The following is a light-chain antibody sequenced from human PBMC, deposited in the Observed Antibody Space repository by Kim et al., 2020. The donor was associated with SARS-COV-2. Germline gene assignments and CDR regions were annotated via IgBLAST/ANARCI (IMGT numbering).Light chain of an antibody. V-gene: IGLV1-47*01. Sequence: RVTISCSGSSSNIGSNYVYWYQQLPGTAPKLLIYRNNQRPSGVPDRFSGSKSGTSASLAISGLRYEDEADYYCAAWDDSLSGHYVFGTGTQLTVL. J-gene: IGLJ1*01. CDR2: RNN. CDR3: AAWDDSLSGHYV. CDR1: SSNIGSNY.